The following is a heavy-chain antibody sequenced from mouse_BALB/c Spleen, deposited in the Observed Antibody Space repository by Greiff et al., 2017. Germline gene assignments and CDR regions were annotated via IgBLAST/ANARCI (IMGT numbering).Heavy chain of an antibody. J-gene: IGHJ3*01. CDR1: GFTFSSYT. CDR3: ARNGYDGAY. CDR2: ISNGGGST. Sequence: EVKVVESGGGLVQPGGSLKLSCAASGFTFSSYTMSWVRQTPEKRLEWVAYISNGGGSTYYPDTVKGRFTISRDNAKNTLYLQMSSLKSEDTAMYYCARNGYDGAYWGQGTLVTVSA. D-gene: IGHD2-2*01. V-gene: IGHV5-12-2*01.